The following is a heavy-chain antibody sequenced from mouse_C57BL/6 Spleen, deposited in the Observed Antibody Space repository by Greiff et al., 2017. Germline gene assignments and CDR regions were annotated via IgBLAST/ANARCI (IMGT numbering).Heavy chain of an antibody. CDR1: GYSFTSYY. CDR3: ARVTTVVAYYFDY. J-gene: IGHJ2*01. V-gene: IGHV1-66*01. Sequence: QVQLKESGPELVKPGASVKISCKASGYSFTSYYIHWVKQRPGQGLGWIGWIYPGSGNTKYNEKFKGKATLTADTSSSTAYMQLSSLTSEDSAVYYCARVTTVVAYYFDYWGQGTTLTVSS. D-gene: IGHD1-1*01. CDR2: IYPGSGNT.